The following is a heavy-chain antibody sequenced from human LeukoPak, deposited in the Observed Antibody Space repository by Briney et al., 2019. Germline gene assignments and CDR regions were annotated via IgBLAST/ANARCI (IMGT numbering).Heavy chain of an antibody. D-gene: IGHD1-26*01. CDR1: GYSISSGYY. CDR2: IYHSGST. Sequence: PSETLSLTRTVSGYSISSGYYWGWIRQPPGKGLEWIEIIYHSGSTYYNPSLKSRVTISVDRSKNQFSLKLSSVTAADTAVYYCARVLGYSGSYGGIYYFDYWGQGTLVTVSS. CDR3: ARVLGYSGSYGGIYYFDY. V-gene: IGHV4-38-2*02. J-gene: IGHJ4*02.